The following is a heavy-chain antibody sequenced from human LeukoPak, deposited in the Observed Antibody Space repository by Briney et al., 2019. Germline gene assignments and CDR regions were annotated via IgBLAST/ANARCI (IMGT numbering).Heavy chain of an antibody. V-gene: IGHV3-23*01. CDR1: GFTFSNHA. CDR2: ASGSGGYI. J-gene: IGHJ3*02. D-gene: IGHD3-10*01. Sequence: GGSLRLSCAASGFTFSNHAMNWVRQTPEKGLEWVSGASGSGGYIQYADSVKGRFTISRDNSKNTLYLQMNSLRVEDTALYYCAKSPSFYSDAFDIWGQGRMVTVSS. CDR3: AKSPSFYSDAFDI.